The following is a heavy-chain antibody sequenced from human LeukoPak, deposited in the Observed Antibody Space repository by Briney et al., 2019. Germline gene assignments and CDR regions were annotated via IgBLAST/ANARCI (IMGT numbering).Heavy chain of an antibody. CDR3: ARVSGDWFDP. CDR2: IYSGGST. D-gene: IGHD3-10*01. J-gene: IGHJ5*02. CDR1: GFTVSSNY. Sequence: PGGSLRLSCAASGFTVSSNYMSWVRQAPGKGLEWVSVIYSGGSTYYADSVKGRFTISSHNSKNTLYLQMNSLRAEDTAVYYCARVSGDWFDPWGQGTLVTVSS. V-gene: IGHV3-53*04.